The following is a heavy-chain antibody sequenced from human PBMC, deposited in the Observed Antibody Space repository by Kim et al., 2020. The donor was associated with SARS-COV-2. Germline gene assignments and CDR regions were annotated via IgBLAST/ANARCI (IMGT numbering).Heavy chain of an antibody. V-gene: IGHV3-33*01. CDR1: GFTFSGYG. Sequence: GGSLRLSCAASGFTFSGYGMHWVRQAPGKGLEGVAVIWYDGGNKYYADSVKGRFTISRDNSKNTLYLQMKSLRAEATAVYYCARDEGGGAITGRDYWGKG. D-gene: IGHD3-3*01. J-gene: IGHJ4*02. CDR3: ARDEGGGAITGRDY. CDR2: IWYDGGNK.